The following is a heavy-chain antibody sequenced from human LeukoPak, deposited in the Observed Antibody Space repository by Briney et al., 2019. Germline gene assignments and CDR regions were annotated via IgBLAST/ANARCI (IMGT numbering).Heavy chain of an antibody. V-gene: IGHV5-51*01. D-gene: IGHD6-19*01. CDR2: INPGDSDT. CDR1: GYSFTSYW. Sequence: GESLKISCKVSGYSFTSYWTGWVRQMPGKGLEWMGIINPGDSDTRYSPSFQGQVTFSADKSISTAYLQWSSLEASDTAMYYCARLPSRVAVGAYTFGMDVWGQGTTVAVSS. J-gene: IGHJ6*02. CDR3: ARLPSRVAVGAYTFGMDV.